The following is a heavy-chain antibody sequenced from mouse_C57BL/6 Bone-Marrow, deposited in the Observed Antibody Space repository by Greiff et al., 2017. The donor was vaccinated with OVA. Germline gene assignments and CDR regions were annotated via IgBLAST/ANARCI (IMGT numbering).Heavy chain of an antibody. CDR2: FYPGTGST. J-gene: IGHJ4*01. D-gene: IGHD2-13*01. Sequence: VKLQESGAELVRPGASVKLSCKTSGYTFTSYWFHWVKQRSGQGLEWIARFYPGTGSTYYNEKFKDKATLTADKSSSTAYMQLSSLKSEDSAVYCCRRSETVTGGIDQWGKGPSVTVSS. V-gene: IGHV1S132*01. CDR3: RRSETVTGGIDQ. CDR1: GYTFTSYW.